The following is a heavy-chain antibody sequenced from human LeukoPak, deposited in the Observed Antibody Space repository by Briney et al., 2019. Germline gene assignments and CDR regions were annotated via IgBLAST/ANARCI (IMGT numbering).Heavy chain of an antibody. V-gene: IGHV1-18*01. CDR3: AREGCSSTSYYVGWPYYYYYGMDV. Sequence: ASVKVSCKASGYTFTSYGISWVRQAPGQGLEWMGWISAYNGNTNYAQKLQGRVTMTTDTSTSTAYMELRSLRSDDTAVYYCAREGCSSTSYYVGWPYYYYYGMDVWGQGTTVTVSS. D-gene: IGHD2-2*01. CDR1: GYTFTSYG. J-gene: IGHJ6*02. CDR2: ISAYNGNT.